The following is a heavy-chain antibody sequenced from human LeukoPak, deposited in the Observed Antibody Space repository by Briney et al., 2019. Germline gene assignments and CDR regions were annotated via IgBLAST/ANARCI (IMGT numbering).Heavy chain of an antibody. J-gene: IGHJ5*01. CDR1: GYTFTSYE. CDR3: ARGEGSSWYAWFDS. CDR2: MNPNSGNT. D-gene: IGHD6-13*01. V-gene: IGHV1-8*01. Sequence: ASVKVSCKASGYTFTSYEIKWVRQATGQGLEWMGWMNPNSGNTGYAQKFQGRVTMTRNTSITTAYMELSSLRSEDTAVYYCARGEGSSWYAWFDSWGQGTLVTVSS.